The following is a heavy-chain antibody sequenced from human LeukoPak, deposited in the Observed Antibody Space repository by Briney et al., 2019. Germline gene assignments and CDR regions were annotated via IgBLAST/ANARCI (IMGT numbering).Heavy chain of an antibody. Sequence: GGSLRLSCAASGFTFSSYWMSWVRQAPGKGLEWVANIKQDGSEKYYVDSVKGRFTISRDNAKNSLYLQMNSLRAEDTAVYYCARGTSSVVVPAAHFDYWGQGTLVTVSS. J-gene: IGHJ4*02. CDR3: ARGTSSVVVPAAHFDY. D-gene: IGHD2-2*01. CDR1: GFTFSSYW. V-gene: IGHV3-7*01. CDR2: IKQDGSEK.